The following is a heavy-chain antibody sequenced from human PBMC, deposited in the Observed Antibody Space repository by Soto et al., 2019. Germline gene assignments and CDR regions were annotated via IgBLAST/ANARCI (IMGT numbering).Heavy chain of an antibody. CDR3: ASGGEGSTAVAG. CDR2: IYYTGRT. Sequence: PSETLSLTCTVSGGSISGSSYYWGWIRQPPGKGLEWIGAIYYTGRTYYKPSLKSRVTISVDTSKNQFSLKLNSVSAADTAVYYCASGGEGSTAVAGWGQGTLVTVSS. J-gene: IGHJ4*02. V-gene: IGHV4-39*01. CDR1: GGSISGSSYY. D-gene: IGHD6-19*01.